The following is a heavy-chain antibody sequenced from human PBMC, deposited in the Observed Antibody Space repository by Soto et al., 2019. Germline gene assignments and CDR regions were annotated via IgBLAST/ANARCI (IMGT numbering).Heavy chain of an antibody. CDR3: ANTPAWIQLWLFIFDY. CDR1: GFTFSSYA. Sequence: GGSLRLSCAASGFTFSSYAMHWVRQAPGKGLEWVAVISYDGSNKYYAGSVKGRFTISRDNSKNTLYLQMNSLRAEDTAVYYCANTPAWIQLWLFIFDYWGQGTLVTVSS. CDR2: ISYDGSNK. D-gene: IGHD5-18*01. V-gene: IGHV3-30-3*01. J-gene: IGHJ4*02.